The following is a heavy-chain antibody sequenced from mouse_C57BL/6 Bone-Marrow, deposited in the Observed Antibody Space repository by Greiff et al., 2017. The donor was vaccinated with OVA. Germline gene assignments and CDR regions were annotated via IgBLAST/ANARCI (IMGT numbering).Heavy chain of an antibody. CDR2: IVPETGGT. CDR1: GYTFTNYG. CDR3: AYLVAY. D-gene: IGHD5-5*01. Sequence: VQLQQSGPELVRPGASVTLSCKASGYTFTNYGMHWVKQTPVHGLEWIGAIVPETGGTASNQKFKGKDILTADKSSSTAYMELRSLTSEDSAVYYCAYLVAYGGQGTLVTVSA. J-gene: IGHJ3*01. V-gene: IGHV1-15*01.